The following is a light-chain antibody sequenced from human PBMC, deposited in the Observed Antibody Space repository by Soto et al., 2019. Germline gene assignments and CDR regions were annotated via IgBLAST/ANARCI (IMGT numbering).Light chain of an antibody. CDR3: QQYGSSPRT. CDR1: QTVTSNY. Sequence: EIVLTQSPGTLSLSPGERATLACRASQTVTSNYLAWYQQKPGQAPRLLIYGTSTRATGIPGRFSGSGSVTDFTLTITGLQPEEFAVYYCQQYGSSPRTFGQGTKLEI. CDR2: GTS. J-gene: IGKJ2*01. V-gene: IGKV3-20*01.